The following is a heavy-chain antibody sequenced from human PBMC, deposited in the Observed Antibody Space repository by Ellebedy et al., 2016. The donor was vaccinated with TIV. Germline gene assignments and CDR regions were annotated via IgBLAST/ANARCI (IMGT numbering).Heavy chain of an antibody. J-gene: IGHJ4*02. V-gene: IGHV3-53*01. Sequence: GESLKISCAASGFTVSSNYMTSVRQAPGKGLELVSVIYGGGSKYNADSVKGRFTISRDNSKTTLYLQMNILRAEDTAVYYCARDPYGGNLLVYWGQGTLVTVSS. CDR1: GFTVSSNY. D-gene: IGHD4-23*01. CDR2: IYGGGSK. CDR3: ARDPYGGNLLVY.